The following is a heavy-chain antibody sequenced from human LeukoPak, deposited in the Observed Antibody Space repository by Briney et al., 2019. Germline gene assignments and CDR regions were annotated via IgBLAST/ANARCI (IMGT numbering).Heavy chain of an antibody. D-gene: IGHD5-18*01. CDR1: GYTFISYA. Sequence: ASVKVSCKASGYTFISYAMNWVRQAPGQGLEWMGWINTNTGNPTYAQGFTGRFVFSLDTSVSTAYLQISSLKAEDTAVYYCAREDLRGYSYGFDYWGQGTLVTVSS. CDR3: AREDLRGYSYGFDY. V-gene: IGHV7-4-1*02. J-gene: IGHJ4*02. CDR2: INTNTGNP.